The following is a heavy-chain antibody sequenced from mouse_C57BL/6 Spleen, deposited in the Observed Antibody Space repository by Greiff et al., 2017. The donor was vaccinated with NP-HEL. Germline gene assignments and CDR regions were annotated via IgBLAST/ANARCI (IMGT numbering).Heavy chain of an antibody. V-gene: IGHV14-4*01. J-gene: IGHJ2*01. CDR3: TRYGGANYYFDY. CDR1: GFNIKDDY. D-gene: IGHD1-1*01. Sequence: EVMLVESGAELVRPGASVKLSCTASGFNIKDDYMHWVKQRPEQGLEWIGWIDPENGDTEYASKFQGKATITADTSSNTAYLQLSSLTSEDTAVYYCTRYGGANYYFDYWGQGTTLTVSS. CDR2: IDPENGDT.